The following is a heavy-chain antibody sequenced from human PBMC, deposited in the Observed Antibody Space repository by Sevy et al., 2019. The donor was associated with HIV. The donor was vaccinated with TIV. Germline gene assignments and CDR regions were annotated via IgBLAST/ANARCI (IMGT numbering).Heavy chain of an antibody. CDR1: GGTFSSYA. D-gene: IGHD3-22*01. J-gene: IGHJ4*02. V-gene: IGHV1-69*13. CDR3: ARDLGYYDSSGYTGGSSFDY. Sequence: ASVKVSCKASGGTFSSYAISWVRQAPGQGLEWMGGIIPIFGTANYAQKFQGRVTITADESTSTAYMELSSLGSEDTAVYYCARDLGYYDSSGYTGGSSFDYWGQGTLVTVSS. CDR2: IIPIFGTA.